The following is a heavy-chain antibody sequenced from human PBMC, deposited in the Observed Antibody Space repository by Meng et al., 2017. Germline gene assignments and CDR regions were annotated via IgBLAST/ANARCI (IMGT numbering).Heavy chain of an antibody. CDR1: GGTFSSYA. V-gene: IGHV1-69*01. J-gene: IGHJ4*02. Sequence: VQCVQSWAGGRTAGSSVKGSCQASGGTFSSYAISWVRQATGQGLEWMGGIIPIFGTANYAQKFQGRVTITAEESTSTAYMELSSLRSEDTAVYYCAREGPCGGDCSGFDYWGQGTLVTVSS. D-gene: IGHD2-21*02. CDR2: IIPIFGTA. CDR3: AREGPCGGDCSGFDY.